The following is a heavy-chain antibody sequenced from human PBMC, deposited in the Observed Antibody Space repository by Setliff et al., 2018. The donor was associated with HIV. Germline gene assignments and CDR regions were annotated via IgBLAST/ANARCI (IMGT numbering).Heavy chain of an antibody. CDR1: GDSIKDYY. CDR3: ARGAGAFGAKLDS. CDR2: MSFSANS. V-gene: IGHV4-59*01. J-gene: IGHJ4*02. D-gene: IGHD3-10*01. Sequence: ETLSLTCNVSGDSIKDYYWSWIRQPPGRGLEWLGYMSFSANSNYNPSLKNRITISIDTSKNQFSLRLKSVTAADAAIYYCARGAGAFGAKLDSWGQGSLVTVSS.